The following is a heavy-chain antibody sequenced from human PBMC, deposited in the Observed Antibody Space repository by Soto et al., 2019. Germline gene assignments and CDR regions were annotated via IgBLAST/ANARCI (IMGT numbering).Heavy chain of an antibody. V-gene: IGHV1-2*02. J-gene: IGHJ6*02. CDR2: INPNSGGT. Sequence: XSVKVSYQGSGYTFTGYYMHWVRQAPGQGLEWMGWINPNSGGTNYAQKFQGRVTMTRDTSISTAYMELSRLRSDDTAVYYCARGGGATAPYGMDVWGQGTTVTVSS. D-gene: IGHD1-26*01. CDR3: ARGGGATAPYGMDV. CDR1: GYTFTGYY.